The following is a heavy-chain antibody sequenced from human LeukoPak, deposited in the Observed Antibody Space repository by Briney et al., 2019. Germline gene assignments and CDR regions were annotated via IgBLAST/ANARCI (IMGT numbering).Heavy chain of an antibody. J-gene: IGHJ4*02. CDR3: ARGGGPPYYYDSSGYYFRSGCFDY. CDR2: ISAYNGNT. V-gene: IGHV1-18*01. Sequence: ASVKVSCKASGYTFTSYGISWVRQAPGQGLEWMGWISAYNGNTNYAQKFQGRVTMTRDTSTSTVYMELSSLRSEDTAVYYCARGGGPPYYYDSSGYYFRSGCFDYWGQGTLVTVSS. CDR1: GYTFTSYG. D-gene: IGHD3-22*01.